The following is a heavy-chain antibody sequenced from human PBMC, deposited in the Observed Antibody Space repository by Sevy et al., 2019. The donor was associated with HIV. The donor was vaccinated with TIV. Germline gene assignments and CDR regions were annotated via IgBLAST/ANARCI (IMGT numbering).Heavy chain of an antibody. CDR2: MNPNRGNT. J-gene: IGHJ4*02. D-gene: IGHD6-6*01. CDR3: ARGYSSSSDEGGDFDY. CDR1: GYTFTSYD. Sequence: ASVKVSCKASGYTFTSYDINWVRQATGQGLEWMGWMNPNRGNTGYAQKFQGRVTMTRKTSISTAYMELSSLRSEDTAVYYCARGYSSSSDEGGDFDYWGQGTLVTVSS. V-gene: IGHV1-8*01.